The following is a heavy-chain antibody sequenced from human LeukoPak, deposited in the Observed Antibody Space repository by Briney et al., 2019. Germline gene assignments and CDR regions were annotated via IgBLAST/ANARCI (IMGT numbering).Heavy chain of an antibody. CDR1: GFTFSSYE. CDR3: AKPVYCSSTSCQDSRYYYMDV. J-gene: IGHJ6*03. Sequence: PGGSLRLSCAASGFTFSSYEMNWVRQAPGKGLEWVAFIRYDGSNKYYADSVKGRFTISRDNSKNTLYLQMNSLRAEDTAVYYCAKPVYCSSTSCQDSRYYYMDVWGKGTTVTISS. V-gene: IGHV3-30*02. D-gene: IGHD2-2*01. CDR2: IRYDGSNK.